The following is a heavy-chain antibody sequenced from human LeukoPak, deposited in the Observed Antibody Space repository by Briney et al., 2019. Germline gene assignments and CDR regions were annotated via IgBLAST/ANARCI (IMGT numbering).Heavy chain of an antibody. CDR3: ARDSRYDFWNDFRWFDP. J-gene: IGHJ5*02. CDR2: IIPIFGTA. CDR1: GGTFSSYA. D-gene: IGHD3-3*01. V-gene: IGHV1-69*05. Sequence: SVTVSCKASGGTFSSYAISWVRQAPGQGLEWMGRIIPIFGTANYAQKFQGRVTITTDESTSTAYMELSSLRSEDTAVYYCARDSRYDFWNDFRWFDPWGQGTLVTVSS.